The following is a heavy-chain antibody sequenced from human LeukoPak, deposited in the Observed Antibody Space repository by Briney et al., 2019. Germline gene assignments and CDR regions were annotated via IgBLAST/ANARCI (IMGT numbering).Heavy chain of an antibody. J-gene: IGHJ4*02. Sequence: PSQTLSLTCTVSGGSISSGGYYWSWIRQHPGKGLEWIGYIYYSGSTYYNPSLKSRVTISVDTSKNQFSLKLSSVTAADTAVYYCARVMADQGYQTYYYDSSGAYYFDYWGQGTLVTVSS. D-gene: IGHD3-22*01. V-gene: IGHV4-31*03. CDR2: IYYSGST. CDR1: GGSISSGGYY. CDR3: ARVMADQGYQTYYYDSSGAYYFDY.